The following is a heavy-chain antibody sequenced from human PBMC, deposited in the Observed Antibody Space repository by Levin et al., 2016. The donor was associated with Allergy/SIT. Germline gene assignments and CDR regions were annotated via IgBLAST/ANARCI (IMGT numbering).Heavy chain of an antibody. V-gene: IGHV3-74*01. CDR3: ARGMRTVTTYYYYYYYGMDV. J-gene: IGHJ6*02. D-gene: IGHD4-17*01. CDR2: INSDGSST. Sequence: WIRQPPGKGLVWVSRINSDGSSTSYADSVKGRFTISRDNAKNTLYLQMNSLRAEDTAVYYCARGMRTVTTYYYYYYYGMDVWGQGTTVTVSS.